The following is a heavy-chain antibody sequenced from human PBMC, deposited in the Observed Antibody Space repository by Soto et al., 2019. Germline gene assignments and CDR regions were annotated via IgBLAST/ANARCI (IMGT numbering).Heavy chain of an antibody. CDR3: GKDPNGEHVEAHAL. CDR1: GFPFSRYA. V-gene: IGHV3-23*01. J-gene: IGHJ3*01. Sequence: EVQLLESGGSLVQPGGSLRLSCAASGFPFSRYAMSWVRQAPGAGLAWGSGISASGGQTYYADSVKHRFTMSRDNSGNTLFVQMHSLTAEDTALYYCGKDPNGEHVEAHALRGRGTMVTVS. D-gene: IGHD2-8*01. CDR2: ISASGGQT.